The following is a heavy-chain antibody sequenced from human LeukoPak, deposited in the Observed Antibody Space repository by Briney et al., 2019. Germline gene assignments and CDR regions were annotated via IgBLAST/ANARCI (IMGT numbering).Heavy chain of an antibody. CDR3: STKYVDPGI. Sequence: NPGGSLRLSCTASGFTFSNAWMSWVRQAPGKGLEWVGRIKSKTDGGTTDYAAHVTGRFTISRDDSKRILYVQMNSLKTEDTAVYYCSTKYVDPGIWGQGTLVTVSS. CDR2: IKSKTDGGTT. CDR1: GFTFSNAW. V-gene: IGHV3-15*01. D-gene: IGHD2-2*01. J-gene: IGHJ4*02.